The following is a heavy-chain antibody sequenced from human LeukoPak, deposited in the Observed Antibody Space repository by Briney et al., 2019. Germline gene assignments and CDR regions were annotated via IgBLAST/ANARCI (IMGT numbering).Heavy chain of an antibody. J-gene: IGHJ6*02. V-gene: IGHV4-30-2*01. Sequence: SQTLSLTCSVSGGSISSGGYSWSWIRQPPGKGLEWIGYIYHSGSTYYNPSLKSRVTISVDRSKNQFSLKLSSVTVADTAVYYCARAPCSGGSCLLYYYGMDVWGQGTTVTVSS. CDR3: ARAPCSGGSCLLYYYGMDV. CDR1: GGSISSGGYS. D-gene: IGHD2-15*01. CDR2: IYHSGST.